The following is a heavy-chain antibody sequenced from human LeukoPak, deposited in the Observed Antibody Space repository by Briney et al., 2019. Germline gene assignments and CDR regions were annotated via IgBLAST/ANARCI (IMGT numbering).Heavy chain of an antibody. CDR1: GFTSSSYW. D-gene: IGHD3-10*01. V-gene: IGHV3-74*01. J-gene: IGHJ5*02. Sequence: GGSLRLSCAASGFTSSSYWMHWVRQVPGKGLVWVSRISGDGTARNYADSVKGRFTISRDDAKNTVDLQMNSLRGEDTAVYYCVRGRGSYGWFDPWGQGTLLTVSS. CDR2: ISGDGTAR. CDR3: VRGRGSYGWFDP.